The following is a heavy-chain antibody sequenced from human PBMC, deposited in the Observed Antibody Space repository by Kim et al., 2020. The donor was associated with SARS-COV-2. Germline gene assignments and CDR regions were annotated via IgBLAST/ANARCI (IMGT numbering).Heavy chain of an antibody. V-gene: IGHV1-18*04. CDR2: ISAYNGNT. Sequence: ASVKVSCKASGYTFSSYGISWVRQAPGQGLEWMGWISAYNGNTNYAQKLQGRVTMTTDTSTSTAYMELRSLKSDDAAVYYCARDLGDYYGSGSYYYFDYWGQGTRVTVS. J-gene: IGHJ4*02. CDR1: GYTFSSYG. D-gene: IGHD3-10*01. CDR3: ARDLGDYYGSGSYYYFDY.